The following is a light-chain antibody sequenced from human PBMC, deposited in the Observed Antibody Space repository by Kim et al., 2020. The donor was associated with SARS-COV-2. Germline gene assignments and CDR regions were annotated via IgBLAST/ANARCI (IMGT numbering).Light chain of an antibody. CDR3: QQYDMSPLT. CDR2: GAS. V-gene: IGKV3-20*01. CDR1: QSVSRSY. J-gene: IGKJ4*01. Sequence: SPGESATLSCRASQSVSRSYVAWYQQKPGQAPRLLIYGASSRATGIPDRFSGSESGTDFTLTISRLEPEDFAVYYCQQYDMSPLTFGGGTKVDIK.